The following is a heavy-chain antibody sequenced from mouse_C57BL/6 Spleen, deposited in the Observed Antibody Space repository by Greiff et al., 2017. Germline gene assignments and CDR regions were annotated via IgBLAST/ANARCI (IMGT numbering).Heavy chain of an antibody. CDR2: IDPSDSET. V-gene: IGHV1-52*01. Sequence: QVQLQQPGAELVRPGSSVKLSCKASGYTFTSYWMHWVKQRPIQGLEWIGNIDPSDSETHYNQKFKDKATLTVDKSSSTAYMQLNSLTSEYSAVYYCARWGEYDGYNDFVYWGQGTTLTVSS. CDR3: ARWGEYDGYNDFVY. J-gene: IGHJ2*01. D-gene: IGHD2-3*01. CDR1: GYTFTSYW.